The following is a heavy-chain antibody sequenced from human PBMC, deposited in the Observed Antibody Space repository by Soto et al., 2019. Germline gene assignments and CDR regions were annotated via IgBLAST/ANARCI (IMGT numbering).Heavy chain of an antibody. CDR3: AKGDYDILTGLDY. J-gene: IGHJ4*02. CDR1: GFTFDDYA. V-gene: IGHV3-9*01. Sequence: EVQLVESGGGLVQPGRSLRLSCAASGFTFDDYAMHWVRQAPGKGLEWVSGISWNSGSIGYADSVKGRFTISRDNAKNALYRQMNSLRAEDTALYYCAKGDYDILTGLDYWGQGTLVTVSS. D-gene: IGHD3-9*01. CDR2: ISWNSGSI.